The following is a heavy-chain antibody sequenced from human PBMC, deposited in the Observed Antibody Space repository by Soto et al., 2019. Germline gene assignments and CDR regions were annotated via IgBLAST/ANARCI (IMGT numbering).Heavy chain of an antibody. Sequence: QVQLVESGGGVVQPGRSLRLSCAASGFTFSSYGMHWVRQAPGKGLEWVAVIWYDGSNKYYADSVKGRFTISRDNSKNTLYLQMNSLRAEHTAVYYCARDYSITFGGVIVLDAFDIWGQGTMVTVSS. CDR2: IWYDGSNK. CDR1: GFTFSSYG. J-gene: IGHJ3*02. V-gene: IGHV3-33*01. CDR3: ARDYSITFGGVIVLDAFDI. D-gene: IGHD3-16*02.